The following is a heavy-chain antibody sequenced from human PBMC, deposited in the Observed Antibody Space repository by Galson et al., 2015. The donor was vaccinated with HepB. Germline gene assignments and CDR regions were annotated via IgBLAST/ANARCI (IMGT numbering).Heavy chain of an antibody. CDR2: ISAYKSDT. V-gene: IGHV1-18*01. J-gene: IGHJ4*02. Sequence: SVKVSCKAFGYSFTSYGINWVRQAPGQGLEWMGWISAYKSDTNYAQKVQGRVTMTTDKSTSTACMELSSLRSEDTAVYYCARGLLSDAVAGTSDYWGQGTLVTVSS. D-gene: IGHD6-19*01. CDR3: ARGLLSDAVAGTSDY. CDR1: GYSFTSYG.